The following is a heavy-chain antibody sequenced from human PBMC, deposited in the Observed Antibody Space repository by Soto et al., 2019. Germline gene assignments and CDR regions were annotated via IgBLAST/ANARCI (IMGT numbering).Heavy chain of an antibody. V-gene: IGHV3-7*03. J-gene: IGHJ4*02. CDR2: IKEDGSEK. CDR3: AREVDGADYWAWGYYIDY. Sequence: EVQLVESGGGLVQPGGSVRLSCATSGFTFRSYWMSWVRQAPGKGLEWVANIKEDGSEKYYVDSLKGRFIISRDNAKNSLYLQMNSLRAEDTAVYYCAREVDGADYWAWGYYIDYWGQGALVTVSS. D-gene: IGHD3-3*01. CDR1: GFTFRSYW.